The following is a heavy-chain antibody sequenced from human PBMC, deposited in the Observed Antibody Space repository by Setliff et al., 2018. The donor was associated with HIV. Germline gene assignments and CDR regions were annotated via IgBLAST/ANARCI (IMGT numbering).Heavy chain of an antibody. Sequence: PSETLSLTCTVSGGSISSDNYYWSWIWQPAGKGLEWIGHIYTSGTTVYNHSLKSRVAISVDTSRNQFSLKLSSVTAADTAVYYCARGGYYHPFDYWGQGSQGTVAS. V-gene: IGHV4-61*09. J-gene: IGHJ4*02. CDR3: ARGGYYHPFDY. D-gene: IGHD3-16*01. CDR1: GGSISSDNYY. CDR2: IYTSGTT.